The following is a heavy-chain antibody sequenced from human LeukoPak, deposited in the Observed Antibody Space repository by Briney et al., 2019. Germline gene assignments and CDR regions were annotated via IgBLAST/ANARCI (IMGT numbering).Heavy chain of an antibody. D-gene: IGHD1-26*01. CDR1: GYTFISYG. CDR3: ARGEVGGSYGIAFDY. J-gene: IGHJ4*02. V-gene: IGHV1-18*01. CDR2: ISAYNGNT. Sequence: ASVKLSFKASGYTFISYGISWVRQAPGQRLEWMVWISAYNGNTNYAQKFQGRVTMTTDTSTSTAYMELRSLRSDDTAVYYCARGEVGGSYGIAFDYWGQGTLVTVSS.